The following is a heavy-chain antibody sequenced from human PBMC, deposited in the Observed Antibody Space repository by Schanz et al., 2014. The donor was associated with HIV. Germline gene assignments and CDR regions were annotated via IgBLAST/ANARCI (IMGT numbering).Heavy chain of an antibody. CDR3: ARVLLGGSYESLDY. V-gene: IGHV1-2*02. CDR2: INPNSGGT. Sequence: QVRLVQSGAEVKKPGASLKVSCKASGYTFTAYYMHWVRQAPGQGLEWMGWINPNSGGTNYAQKFQGRVTMTRDSSISTAYMELSSLISDDTAVYYCARVLLGGSYESLDYWGQGTLVTVSS. CDR1: GYTFTAYY. D-gene: IGHD1-26*01. J-gene: IGHJ4*02.